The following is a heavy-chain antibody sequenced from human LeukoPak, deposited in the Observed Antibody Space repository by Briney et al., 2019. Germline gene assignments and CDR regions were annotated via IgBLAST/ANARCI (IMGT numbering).Heavy chain of an antibody. CDR2: IYYSGST. CDR3: ARWDTAMGNDDY. J-gene: IGHJ4*02. V-gene: IGHV4-59*01. Sequence: TSETLSLTCTVSGGSISSYYWSWIRQPPGKGLEWIGYIYYSGSTNYNPSLKSRVTISVDTSKNQFSLKLSSVTAADTAVYYCARWDTAMGNDDYWGQGTLVTVSS. D-gene: IGHD5-18*01. CDR1: GGSISSYY.